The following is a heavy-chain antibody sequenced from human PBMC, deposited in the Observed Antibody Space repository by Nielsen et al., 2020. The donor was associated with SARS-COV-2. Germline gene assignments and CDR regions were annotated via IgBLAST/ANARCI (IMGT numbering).Heavy chain of an antibody. Sequence: SETLSLTCTVSGGSISGYYWNWIRQPPGKGLEWIGYIYFSGSTTYNPSLKSRVTISVDTSKSHFSLKLNSVTAADTADYNCARGKRGVAFDVWGQGSMVTVSS. V-gene: IGHV4-59*01. J-gene: IGHJ3*01. CDR1: GGSISGYY. CDR2: IYFSGST. D-gene: IGHD3-10*01. CDR3: ARGKRGVAFDV.